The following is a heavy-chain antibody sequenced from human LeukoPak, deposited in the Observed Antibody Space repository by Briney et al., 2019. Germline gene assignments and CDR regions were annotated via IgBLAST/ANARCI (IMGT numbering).Heavy chain of an antibody. D-gene: IGHD3-22*01. CDR3: AREGYSSGYWPTPRATGYFDL. J-gene: IGHJ2*01. CDR2: IYNGGST. Sequence: PGGSLRLSCAASGFTVSSNYMSWVRQAPGKGLEWVSVIYNGGSTYYADSVKGRFTISRDNSKNTLYLQMNSLRAEDTAVYYCAREGYSSGYWPTPRATGYFDLWGRGTLVTVSS. V-gene: IGHV3-53*01. CDR1: GFTVSSNY.